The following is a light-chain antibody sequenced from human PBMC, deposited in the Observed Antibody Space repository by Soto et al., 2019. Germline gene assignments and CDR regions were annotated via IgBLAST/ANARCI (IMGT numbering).Light chain of an antibody. CDR3: QQYINWPRT. CDR2: GAS. J-gene: IGKJ1*01. Sequence: EIVMTQSPATLSVSPGERATLSCRASQSVSSNLAWYQQKPGQAPRLLIYGASTRATGIPARFSGSGSGTEFTLTISSLQSEDFAVYYCQQYINWPRTFGHGTKVEIK. CDR1: QSVSSN. V-gene: IGKV3-15*01.